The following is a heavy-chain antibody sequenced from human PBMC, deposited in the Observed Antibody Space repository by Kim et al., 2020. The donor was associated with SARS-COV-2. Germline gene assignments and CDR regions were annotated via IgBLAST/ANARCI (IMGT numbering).Heavy chain of an antibody. D-gene: IGHD6-13*01. CDR2: INHSGST. J-gene: IGHJ4*02. Sequence: SETLSLTCAVYGGSFSGYYWSWIRQPPGKGLEWIGEINHSGSTNYNPSLTRRVTISVDTSKNQFSLKLSSVAAAATAVYDCARGPGGERLVRRVTKQYFFDYWGQGTLVTVSS. V-gene: IGHV4-34*01. CDR3: ARGPGGERLVRRVTKQYFFDY. CDR1: GGSFSGYY.